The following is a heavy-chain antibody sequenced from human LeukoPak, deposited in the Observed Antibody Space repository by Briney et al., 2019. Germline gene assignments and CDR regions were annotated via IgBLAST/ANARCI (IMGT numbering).Heavy chain of an antibody. CDR1: GGSINSHF. V-gene: IGHV4-4*07. Sequence: SETLSLTCTVSGGSINSHFWTWIRQPAGKGLEWIGRIYSSGTTHYNPSLKSRVTMSVDTSKNQFSLKLSSVTAADTAVYYCARDKLGTRWLPTRPYGMDVWGQGTTVTVSS. J-gene: IGHJ6*02. D-gene: IGHD5-12*01. CDR3: ARDKLGTRWLPTRPYGMDV. CDR2: IYSSGTT.